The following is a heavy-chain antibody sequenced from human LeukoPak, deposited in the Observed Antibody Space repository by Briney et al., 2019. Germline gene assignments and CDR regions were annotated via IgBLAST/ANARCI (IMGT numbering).Heavy chain of an antibody. Sequence: KVGESRKISCKGSGYSFTSYWISWVRQMPGKGLEWMGRIDPSDSYTNYSPSFQGHVTISADKSISTAYLQWSSLKASDTAMYYCASRNDYGDYSAFDIWGQGTMVTVSS. J-gene: IGHJ3*02. CDR1: GYSFTSYW. CDR3: ASRNDYGDYSAFDI. D-gene: IGHD4-17*01. V-gene: IGHV5-10-1*01. CDR2: IDPSDSYT.